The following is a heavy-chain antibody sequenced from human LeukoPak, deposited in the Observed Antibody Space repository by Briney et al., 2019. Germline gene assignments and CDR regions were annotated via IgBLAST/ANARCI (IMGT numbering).Heavy chain of an antibody. CDR1: EFTFSSYS. Sequence: PGGSLRLSCAASEFTFSSYSMNWVRQAPGKGLEWVSYISNSGSTIYYADSVRGRFTISRDNAKNSLYLQMNSLRAEDTAMYYCVRDLDEDSGGTHFDFWGQGTLVTVSS. J-gene: IGHJ4*02. CDR2: ISNSGSTI. D-gene: IGHD3-10*01. V-gene: IGHV3-48*04. CDR3: VRDLDEDSGGTHFDF.